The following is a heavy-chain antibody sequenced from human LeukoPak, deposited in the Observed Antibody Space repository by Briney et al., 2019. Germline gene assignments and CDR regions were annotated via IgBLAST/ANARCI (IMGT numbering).Heavy chain of an antibody. CDR1: GFTFSDCD. J-gene: IGHJ4*02. Sequence: PGGSLRLSCTASGFTFSDCDMNWLRQAPGKGLEWVSSISYRSSHMYYADSVKGRFTISRDNAENSLYLQMNSLRAEDMAVYYCGRAFPPLRTAAAGDYWGQGTLVTVSS. D-gene: IGHD6-13*01. CDR2: ISYRSSHM. CDR3: GRAFPPLRTAAAGDY. V-gene: IGHV3-21*01.